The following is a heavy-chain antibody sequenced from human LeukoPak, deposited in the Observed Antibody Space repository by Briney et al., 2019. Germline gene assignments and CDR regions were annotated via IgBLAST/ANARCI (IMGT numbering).Heavy chain of an antibody. D-gene: IGHD2-21*01. CDR1: GGSISSSSYY. Sequence: SETLSLTCTVSGGSISSSSYYWGWIRQPPGKGLEWIGSIYYSGSTYYNPSLKSRVIISVDTSKNQFSLKLSSVTAADTAVYYCATFQDTLAAFGIWGQGTMVTVSS. V-gene: IGHV4-39*07. CDR2: IYYSGST. J-gene: IGHJ3*02. CDR3: ATFQDTLAAFGI.